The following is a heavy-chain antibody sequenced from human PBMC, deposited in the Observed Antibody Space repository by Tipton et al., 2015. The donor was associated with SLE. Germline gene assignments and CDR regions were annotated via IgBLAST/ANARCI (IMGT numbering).Heavy chain of an antibody. CDR2: INHSGST. J-gene: IGHJ4*02. CDR1: AGSFSGYY. Sequence: TLSLTCAVYAGSFSGYYWSWIRQPPGKGLEWIGEINHSGSTNYNPSLKSRVTISVDTSKNQFSLKLSSVTAADTAVYYCARGPGYSSSWPFDYWGQGTLVTVSS. D-gene: IGHD6-13*01. CDR3: ARGPGYSSSWPFDY. V-gene: IGHV4-34*01.